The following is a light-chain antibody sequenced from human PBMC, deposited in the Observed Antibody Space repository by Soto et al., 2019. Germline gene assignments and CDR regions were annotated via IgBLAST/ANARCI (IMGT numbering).Light chain of an antibody. CDR3: QQRGNRPPWT. CDR2: DAS. J-gene: IGKJ1*01. CDR1: QSVGKY. V-gene: IGKV3-11*01. Sequence: IVLTQSPGTLSLSPGERATLSCRASQSVGKYLVWYQQKPGQAPRLLIYDASNRATGIPARFSGSGSGTDFTLTISSLEPEDLAVYYCQQRGNRPPWTFGQGTKVDIK.